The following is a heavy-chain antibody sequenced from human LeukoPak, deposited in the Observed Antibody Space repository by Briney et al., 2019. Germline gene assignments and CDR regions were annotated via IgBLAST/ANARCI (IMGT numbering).Heavy chain of an antibody. D-gene: IGHD4-23*01. CDR3: ASYGGSIYWYFDL. CDR2: IYHSGST. J-gene: IGHJ2*01. Sequence: SGTLSLTCAVSGGSISSSNWWSWVRQPPGKGLEWIGEIYHSGSTNYNPSLKSRVTISIDTSKNQFSLKLSSVTAADTALYYCASYGGSIYWYFDLWGRGTLVTVSS. CDR1: GGSISSSNW. V-gene: IGHV4-4*02.